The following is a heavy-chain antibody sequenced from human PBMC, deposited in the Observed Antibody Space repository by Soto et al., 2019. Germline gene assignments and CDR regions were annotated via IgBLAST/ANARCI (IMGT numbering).Heavy chain of an antibody. Sequence: SETLSLTCTVSGGSISSSSYYWGWIRQPPGKGLEWIGNIYYSGTTYYNPSLKSPLTISVDTSKNQFSLKLTSVTAADTAVYYCARSPSSSNWYPYYFDYWGQGTLVTVSS. D-gene: IGHD6-13*01. V-gene: IGHV4-39*01. CDR1: GGSISSSSYY. J-gene: IGHJ4*02. CDR2: IYYSGTT. CDR3: ARSPSSSNWYPYYFDY.